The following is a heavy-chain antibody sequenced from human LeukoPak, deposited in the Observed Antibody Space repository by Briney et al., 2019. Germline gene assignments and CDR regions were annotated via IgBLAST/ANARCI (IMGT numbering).Heavy chain of an antibody. Sequence: GGSLRLSCEGSGFTFSNYWMGWVRQAPGKGLQWVANIKTDGSEKYYVDSVKGRFTISRDNSNNTLYLQMNSLRVDDTAVYYCARRGGGGRAFDIWGQGTMVTVSS. J-gene: IGHJ3*02. CDR2: IKTDGSEK. V-gene: IGHV3-7*01. D-gene: IGHD3-16*01. CDR3: ARRGGGGRAFDI. CDR1: GFTFSNYW.